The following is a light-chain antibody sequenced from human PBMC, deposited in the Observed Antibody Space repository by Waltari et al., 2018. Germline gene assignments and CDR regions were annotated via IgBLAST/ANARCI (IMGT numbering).Light chain of an antibody. CDR1: SSDVGTYNL. Sequence: QSALTQPASVSGSPGQSITISCTGTSSDVGTYNLVSWYQQHPGKAPKLMIYEGTKRPSGVSNRFSGSKSGNTASLTISGLQAEDEADYYCCSYAGNNIFVFGGGTKLTVL. CDR2: EGT. J-gene: IGLJ2*01. CDR3: CSYAGNNIFV. V-gene: IGLV2-23*03.